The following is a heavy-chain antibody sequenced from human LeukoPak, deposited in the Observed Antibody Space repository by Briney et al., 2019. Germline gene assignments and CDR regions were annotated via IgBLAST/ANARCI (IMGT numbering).Heavy chain of an antibody. Sequence: GGSLRLSCAASGFTFDDYAMHWVRQAPGKGLERVSGISWNSGSIGYADSVKGRFTISRDNAKNSLYLQMNSLRAEDTALYYCAKDLGQGYYYYYGMDVWGQGTTVTVSS. V-gene: IGHV3-9*01. CDR2: ISWNSGSI. CDR3: AKDLGQGYYYYYGMDV. J-gene: IGHJ6*02. CDR1: GFTFDDYA.